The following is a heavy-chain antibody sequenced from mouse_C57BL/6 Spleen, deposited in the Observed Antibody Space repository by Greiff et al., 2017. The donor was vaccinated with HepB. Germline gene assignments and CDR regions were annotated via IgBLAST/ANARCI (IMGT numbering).Heavy chain of an antibody. D-gene: IGHD1-1*01. CDR3: TRWFITTVRGFDY. CDR1: GYTFTDYE. V-gene: IGHV1-15*01. J-gene: IGHJ2*01. CDR2: IDPETGGT. Sequence: VKLMESGAELVRPGASVTLSCKASGYTFTDYEMHWVKQTPVHGLEWIGAIDPETGGTAYNQKFKGKAILTADKSSSTAYMELRSLTSEDSAVYYCTRWFITTVRGFDYWGQGTTLTVSS.